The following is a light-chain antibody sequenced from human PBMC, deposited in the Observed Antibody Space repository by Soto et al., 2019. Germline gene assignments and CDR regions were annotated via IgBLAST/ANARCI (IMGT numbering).Light chain of an antibody. CDR3: QEYNYWHPIT. V-gene: IGKV3-15*01. CDR2: GAS. Sequence: EMVLTQSLDTLSVFPGDRDPISCLASQSVSSNLAWYQQKPGQAPRLLIYGASTRATGIPVRFSGSGSGTEFTLTITSLQSEDSAVYYCQEYNYWHPITFGGGTKVDI. J-gene: IGKJ4*01. CDR1: QSVSSN.